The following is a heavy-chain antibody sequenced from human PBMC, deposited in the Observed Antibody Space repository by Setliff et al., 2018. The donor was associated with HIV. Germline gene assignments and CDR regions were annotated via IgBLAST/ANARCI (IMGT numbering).Heavy chain of an antibody. V-gene: IGHV4-61*01. D-gene: IGHD3-3*01. CDR3: ARQMTIPGVAVTPVDY. CDR2: VFYNGDT. J-gene: IGHJ4*02. Sequence: ASETLSLTCAVSGGSISSGSHYWSWIRQSPGKGLEWIGYVFYNGDTAYNPSLKSRLTISVDTSKSQFSLKLTSVTAADTAVYYCARQMTIPGVAVTPVDYWGQGALVTVSS. CDR1: GGSISSGSHY.